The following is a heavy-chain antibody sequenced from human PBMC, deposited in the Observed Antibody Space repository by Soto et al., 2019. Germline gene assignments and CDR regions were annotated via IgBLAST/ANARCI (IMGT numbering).Heavy chain of an antibody. CDR2: ISAYNGNT. V-gene: IGHV1-18*01. CDR1: GYTFTSYG. CDR3: ARGGDCSSTSCYPWGTQFLFDY. D-gene: IGHD2-2*01. Sequence: GASVKVSCKASGYTFTSYGISWVRQAPGQGLEWMGWISAYNGNTNYAQKLQGRVTMTTDTSTSTAYMELRSLRSDDTAVYYCARGGDCSSTSCYPWGTQFLFDYWGQGTLVTVSS. J-gene: IGHJ4*02.